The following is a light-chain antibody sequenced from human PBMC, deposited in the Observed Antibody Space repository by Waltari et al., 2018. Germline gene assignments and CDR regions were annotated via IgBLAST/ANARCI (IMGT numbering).Light chain of an antibody. CDR1: QSLLHGSGNTF. V-gene: IGKV2-28*01. CDR3: MQARQNPWT. J-gene: IGKJ1*01. CDR2: LIA. Sequence: DIVMTQSPLSLSVTPGEPASISCKSSQSLLHGSGNTFLDWYLQKPGHSPPLLIYLIANRASGVPERFSGSGSGTDFTLKISRVEAEDVGVYFCMQARQNPWTFGQGTKVEIK.